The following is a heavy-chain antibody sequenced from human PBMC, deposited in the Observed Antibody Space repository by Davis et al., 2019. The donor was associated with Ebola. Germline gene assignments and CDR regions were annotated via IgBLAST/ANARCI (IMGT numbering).Heavy chain of an antibody. D-gene: IGHD3-10*01. CDR1: GGSISSYY. J-gene: IGHJ5*02. CDR2: IYYSGST. CDR3: ARDRYYGSNWFDP. V-gene: IGHV4-59*01. Sequence: PSETLSLTCTVSGGSISSYYWSWIRQPPGKGLEWIGYIYYSGSTNYNPSLKSRVTISVDTSKNQFSLKLSSVTAADTAVYYCARDRYYGSNWFDPWGQGTLVTVSS.